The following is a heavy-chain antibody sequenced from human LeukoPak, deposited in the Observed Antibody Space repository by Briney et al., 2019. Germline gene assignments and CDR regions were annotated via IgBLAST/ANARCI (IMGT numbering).Heavy chain of an antibody. J-gene: IGHJ5*02. V-gene: IGHV4-34*01. Sequence: SETLSLTCVVNGGSFSGYYWNWIRQPPGKGLEWIGEINQSGSTNYNPSLKSRVTISVDTSKNQFSLKLNSVTAADTAAYYCARGVFGRFDPWGRGTLVTVSS. CDR2: INQSGST. CDR1: GGSFSGYY. CDR3: ARGVFGRFDP. D-gene: IGHD3-10*01.